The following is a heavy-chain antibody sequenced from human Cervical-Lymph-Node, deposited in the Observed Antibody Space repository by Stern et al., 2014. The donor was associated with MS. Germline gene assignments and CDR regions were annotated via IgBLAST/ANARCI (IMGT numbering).Heavy chain of an antibody. CDR3: ARSDRLWGSFDY. CDR1: GGSISTVGYY. D-gene: IGHD3-16*01. V-gene: IGHV4-31*03. J-gene: IGHJ4*02. Sequence: QVQLQESGPGLVKPSQTLSLTCTVSGGSISTVGYYCTWIRQHPWKGLEWIGYSYHSGSTYYNPSLKRRASISVDTSKNQFSLNVTSVTAADTALYYCARSDRLWGSFDYWGQGTLVTVSS. CDR2: SYHSGST.